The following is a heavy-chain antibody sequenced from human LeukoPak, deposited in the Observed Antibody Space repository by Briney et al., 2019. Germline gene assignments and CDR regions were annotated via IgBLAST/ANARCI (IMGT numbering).Heavy chain of an antibody. J-gene: IGHJ4*02. V-gene: IGHV3-21*01. Sequence: GGSLRLSCAASGFTISSYSMNWVRQAPGKGLEWVSSISTSGSYIYYADSVKGRFTISRDNAKNSLFLQMNTLRAEDTAVFYCARGPIAAAEIDYWGQGTLVTVSS. CDR2: ISTSGSYI. CDR1: GFTISSYS. D-gene: IGHD6-13*01. CDR3: ARGPIAAAEIDY.